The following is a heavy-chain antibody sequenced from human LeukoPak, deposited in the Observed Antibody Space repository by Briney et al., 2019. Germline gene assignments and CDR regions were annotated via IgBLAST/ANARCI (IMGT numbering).Heavy chain of an antibody. V-gene: IGHV3-30-3*01. D-gene: IGHD1-26*01. Sequence: GRSLRLSCAASGFTFSSYAMHWVRQAPGKGLEWVAVISYDGSNKYYADSVKGRFTISRDDSKNTLYLQMNSLRAEDTAVYYCARELAVVRVWELLPYWGQGTLVTVSS. CDR3: ARELAVVRVWELLPY. J-gene: IGHJ4*02. CDR2: ISYDGSNK. CDR1: GFTFSSYA.